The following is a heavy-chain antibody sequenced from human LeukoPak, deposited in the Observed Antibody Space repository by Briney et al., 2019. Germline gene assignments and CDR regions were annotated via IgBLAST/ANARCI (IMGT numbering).Heavy chain of an antibody. D-gene: IGHD3-16*02. J-gene: IGHJ6*03. CDR1: GGSISSYY. V-gene: IGHV4-4*07. CDR2: IYTSGST. Sequence: SETLSLTCTVSGGSISSYYWSWIRQPAGKGLEWIGRIYTSGSTNYNPPLKSRVTMSVDTSKNQFSLKLSSVTAADTAVYYCARGTRRLGELSLVYYYYMDVWGKGTTVTISS. CDR3: ARGTRRLGELSLVYYYYMDV.